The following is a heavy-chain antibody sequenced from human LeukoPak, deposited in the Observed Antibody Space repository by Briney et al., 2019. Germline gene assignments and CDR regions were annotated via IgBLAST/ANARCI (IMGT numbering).Heavy chain of an antibody. J-gene: IGHJ1*01. D-gene: IGHD6-19*01. CDR1: GGTFSSYA. CDR3: ARGGESIAVALEYFQH. V-gene: IGHV1-69*04. CDR2: IIPILGIA. Sequence: SVKVSCKASGGTFSSYAISWVRQAPGQGLEWMGRIIPILGIANYAQKFQGRVTITADKSTSTAYMELSSLRSEDTAVYYCARGGESIAVALEYFQHWGQGTLVTVSS.